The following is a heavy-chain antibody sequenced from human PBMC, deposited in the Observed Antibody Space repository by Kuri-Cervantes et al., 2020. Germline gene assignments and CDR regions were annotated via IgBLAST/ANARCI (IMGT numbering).Heavy chain of an antibody. CDR2: ISSSGSII. CDR3: ARDHSRNQLDY. CDR1: GFTFSSYE. D-gene: IGHD6-13*01. Sequence: GGSLRLSCAASGFTFSSYEMNWVRQAPGKGLEWVSYISSSGSIIHYADSVKGRVTISRDNAKNSLYLQMNSLRAEDTALYYCARDHSRNQLDYWGQGTLVTVSS. J-gene: IGHJ4*02. V-gene: IGHV3-48*03.